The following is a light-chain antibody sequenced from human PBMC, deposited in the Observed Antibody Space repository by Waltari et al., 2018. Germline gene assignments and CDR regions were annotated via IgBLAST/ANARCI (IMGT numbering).Light chain of an antibody. J-gene: IGLJ2*01. CDR3: AAWDDSLNGRWV. CDR1: SSNVGSNV. Sequence: QSEMSQPPSVSGTPGQTVTISCSGRSSNVGSNVVNWYPQLPGTAPKPLIYRNDQRPPGVLARFFGSKSGTSASLAISGLQSEDEADYYCAAWDDSLNGRWVFGAGTKLTVL. V-gene: IGLV1-44*01. CDR2: RND.